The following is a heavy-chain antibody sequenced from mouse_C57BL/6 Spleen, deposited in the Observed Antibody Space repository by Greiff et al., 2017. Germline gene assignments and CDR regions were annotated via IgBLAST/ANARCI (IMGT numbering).Heavy chain of an antibody. V-gene: IGHV1-69*01. CDR3: ARGGGSSLGHFDY. CDR1: GYTFTSYW. D-gene: IGHD1-1*01. CDR2: IDPSDSYT. J-gene: IGHJ2*01. Sequence: QVQLQQPGAELVMPGASVKLSCKASGYTFTSYWMHWVKQRPGQGLEWIGEIDPSDSYTNYNQKFKGKSTLTVDKSSSTAYMQLSSLTSEDSAVYYCARGGGSSLGHFDYWGQGTTLTVSS.